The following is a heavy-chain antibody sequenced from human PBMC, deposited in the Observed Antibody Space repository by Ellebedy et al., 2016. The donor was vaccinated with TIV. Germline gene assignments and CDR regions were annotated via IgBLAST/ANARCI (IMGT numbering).Heavy chain of an antibody. D-gene: IGHD3-10*01. CDR1: GGSISSSSNY. V-gene: IGHV4-39*01. Sequence: SETLSLTCTVSGGSISSSSNYWGWIRQPPGKGLEWIASIYYTGSTYYNPSLKSRLTISLATSKNQHSLKLTSVTAADTAVYYCARWFGELLYVRWFDPWGQGTLVTVSS. J-gene: IGHJ5*02. CDR2: IYYTGST. CDR3: ARWFGELLYVRWFDP.